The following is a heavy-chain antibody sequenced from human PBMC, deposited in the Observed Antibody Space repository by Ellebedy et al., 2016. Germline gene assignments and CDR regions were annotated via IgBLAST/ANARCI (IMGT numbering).Heavy chain of an antibody. D-gene: IGHD2-15*01. CDR3: ARSAVVGYWYFDL. V-gene: IGHV3-23*01. J-gene: IGHJ2*01. Sequence: GGSLRLSCAASGFTFSSYAMSWVRQAPGKGLEWVSSIVGNGDSTYYADSVKGRFTVSRDNSKSTVYLQMNSLRAEDTAVYYCARSAVVGYWYFDLWGRGSLVTVSS. CDR1: GFTFSSYA. CDR2: IVGNGDST.